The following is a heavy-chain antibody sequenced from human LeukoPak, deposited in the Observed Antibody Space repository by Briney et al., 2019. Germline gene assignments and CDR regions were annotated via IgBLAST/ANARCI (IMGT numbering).Heavy chain of an antibody. D-gene: IGHD5-18*01. CDR3: ARGGRGYSYGYDY. V-gene: IGHV3-7*02. Sequence: PGGSLRLSCVASGFIFSGYWMSWVRQAPGKGLEWVANIKEDGSERFYADSVKGRFTISKDNAKSSVYLQMSSLRAEDTAVYYCARGGRGYSYGYDYWGQGTLVTVSS. J-gene: IGHJ4*02. CDR2: IKEDGSER. CDR1: GFIFSGYW.